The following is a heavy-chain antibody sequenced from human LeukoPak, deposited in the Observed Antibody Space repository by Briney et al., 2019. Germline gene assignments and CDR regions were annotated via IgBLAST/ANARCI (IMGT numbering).Heavy chain of an antibody. D-gene: IGHD2-2*01. V-gene: IGHV3-30*02. CDR3: AKDPRVIVVVPAATIDY. CDR1: GFTFSSYG. Sequence: AGGSLRPSCAASGFTFSSYGMHWVRQAPGKGLEWVAFIRYDGSNKYYADSVKGRFTISRDNSKNTLYLQMNSLRAEDTAVYYCAKDPRVIVVVPAATIDYWGQGTLVTVSS. CDR2: IRYDGSNK. J-gene: IGHJ4*02.